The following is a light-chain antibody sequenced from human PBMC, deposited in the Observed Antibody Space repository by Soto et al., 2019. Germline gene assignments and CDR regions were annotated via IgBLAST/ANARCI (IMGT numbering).Light chain of an antibody. CDR3: QQYGRSPPIT. CDR2: GAS. CDR1: QSVGNNY. V-gene: IGKV3-20*01. J-gene: IGKJ5*01. Sequence: EIVLTQSPGTLSLSPGERATISCRASQSVGNNYLAWYQQRPGQTPRLLIYGASNRATGIPDRFSGSGSGTDFSLTISTLEPEDFAVYYCQQYGRSPPITFGQGTRLEIK.